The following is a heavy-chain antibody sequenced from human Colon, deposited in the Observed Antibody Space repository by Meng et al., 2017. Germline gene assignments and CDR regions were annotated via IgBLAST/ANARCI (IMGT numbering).Heavy chain of an antibody. Sequence: PSGTLPLPCTVSGACVSSYSHYLGWIRQSPGKGLEWIGYIYYTGNTNYNPSLASRVSMSLDTSKNHFSLHLTSVTAADTAIYYCARVNGDFDEAWFDPWGQGTLVTVSS. V-gene: IGHV4-61*03. D-gene: IGHD4-17*01. J-gene: IGHJ5*02. CDR1: GACVSSYSHY. CDR2: IYYTGNT. CDR3: ARVNGDFDEAWFDP.